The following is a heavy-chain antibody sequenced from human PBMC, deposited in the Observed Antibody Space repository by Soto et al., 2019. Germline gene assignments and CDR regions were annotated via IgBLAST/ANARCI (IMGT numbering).Heavy chain of an antibody. V-gene: IGHV3-73*01. Sequence: GGSLRLSCAASGFTFSGSAMHWVRQASGKGLEWVGRIRSKANSYATAYAASVKGRFTISRDDSKNTAYLQMNSLKTEDTAVYYCTRPHYYDSSGYYHNWLDPWGQGTLVTVSS. CDR2: IRSKANSYAT. J-gene: IGHJ5*02. CDR3: TRPHYYDSSGYYHNWLDP. D-gene: IGHD3-22*01. CDR1: GFTFSGSA.